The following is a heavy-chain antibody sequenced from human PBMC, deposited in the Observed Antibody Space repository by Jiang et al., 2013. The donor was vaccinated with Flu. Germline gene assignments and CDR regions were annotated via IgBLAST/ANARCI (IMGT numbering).Heavy chain of an antibody. CDR3: ARRYCSGGSCYPMTFDY. D-gene: IGHD2-15*01. J-gene: IGHJ4*02. V-gene: IGHV3-11*06. CDR2: LVVVASYT. Sequence: RQAPGKGRGVGFIHLVVVASYTNYADSVKGRFTISRDNAKNSLYLLMNSLRAEDTAVYYCARRYCSGGSCYPMTFDYWGQGTLVTVSS.